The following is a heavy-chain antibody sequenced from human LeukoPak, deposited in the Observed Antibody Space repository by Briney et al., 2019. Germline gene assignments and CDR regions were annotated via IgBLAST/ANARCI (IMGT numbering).Heavy chain of an antibody. J-gene: IGHJ4*02. CDR3: AKQGDSGYAPG. Sequence: GGSLRLSCAASGFTFSSYGMHWVRQAPGKGLEWVAVISYDGSNKYYADSVKGRFTISRDNSKNTLYLQMNSLRAEDTAVYYCAKQGDSGYAPGWGQGTLVTVSP. CDR1: GFTFSSYG. V-gene: IGHV3-30*18. D-gene: IGHD5-12*01. CDR2: ISYDGSNK.